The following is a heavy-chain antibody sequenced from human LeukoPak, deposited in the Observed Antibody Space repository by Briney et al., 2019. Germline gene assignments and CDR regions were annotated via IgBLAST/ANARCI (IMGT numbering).Heavy chain of an antibody. CDR1: GFTFSAFA. J-gene: IGHJ5*02. CDR3: ANLFPEASMRFDP. V-gene: IGHV3-30*18. Sequence: GGSLRLSCAASGFTFSAFAMHWVRQAPGKGLEWVAVILYDGSNKYYADSVKGRLTISRDNSKNTLSLQVNSLRSEDTAVYFCANLFPEASMRFDPWGQGTLVTVSS. D-gene: IGHD2/OR15-2a*01. CDR2: ILYDGSNK.